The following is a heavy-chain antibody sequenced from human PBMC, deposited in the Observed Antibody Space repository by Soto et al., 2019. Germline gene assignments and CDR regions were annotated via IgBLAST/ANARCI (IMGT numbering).Heavy chain of an antibody. J-gene: IGHJ4*02. CDR2: IYYSGST. D-gene: IGHD3-22*01. V-gene: IGHV4-31*03. Sequence: SETLSLTCTVSGGSISSGGYYWSWIRQHPGKGLEWIGYIYYSGSTYYNPSLKSRVTISVDTSKNQFSLKLSSVTAADTAVYYCASGRSNYYGSSGSTINFDYWGQGTLVTVSS. CDR1: GGSISSGGYY. CDR3: ASGRSNYYGSSGSTINFDY.